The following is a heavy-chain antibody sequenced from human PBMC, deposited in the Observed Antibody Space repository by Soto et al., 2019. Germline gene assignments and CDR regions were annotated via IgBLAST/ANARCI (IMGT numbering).Heavy chain of an antibody. Sequence: LETLSCTCTVSGGSISRHYWRCIRPPAGTGLAWRWRIYTSGSTTYNPSLKSRVTMTVDTSKNQCSLKLSSVTAADTAVYYCARCGDYLEHWFDPWGQGTLVTVS. CDR1: GGSISRHY. V-gene: IGHV4-4*07. CDR2: IYTSGST. J-gene: IGHJ5*02. CDR3: ARCGDYLEHWFDP. D-gene: IGHD4-17*01.